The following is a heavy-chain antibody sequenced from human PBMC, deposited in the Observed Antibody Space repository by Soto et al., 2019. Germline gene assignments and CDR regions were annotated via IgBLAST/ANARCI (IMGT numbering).Heavy chain of an antibody. CDR1: GFTFSSYS. CDR3: ARDHLILPAHDFFYGSDV. Sequence: EGSRRLSCGVSGFTFSSYSMSWGRQSPGKGLKWVAKIPQDGVDCHYAYSVKGRFIISRDNDKNSLHLQLNNLRAEDTAVYYCARDHLILPAHDFFYGSDVWGRGATVTVSS. CDR2: IPQDGVDC. J-gene: IGHJ6*02. V-gene: IGHV3-7*03. D-gene: IGHD2-21*02.